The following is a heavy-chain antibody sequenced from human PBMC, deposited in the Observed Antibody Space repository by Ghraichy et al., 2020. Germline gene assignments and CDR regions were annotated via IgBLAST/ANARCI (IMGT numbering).Heavy chain of an antibody. CDR2: ISYDGSNK. D-gene: IGHD1-26*01. J-gene: IGHJ2*01. Sequence: SCAASGFTFSSYAMHWVRQAPGKGLEWVAVISYDGSNKYYADSVKGRFTISRDNSKNTLYLQMNSLRAEDTAVYYCAREPHSGSYLYWYFDLWGRGTLVTVSS. CDR1: GFTFSSYA. V-gene: IGHV3-30-3*01. CDR3: AREPHSGSYLYWYFDL.